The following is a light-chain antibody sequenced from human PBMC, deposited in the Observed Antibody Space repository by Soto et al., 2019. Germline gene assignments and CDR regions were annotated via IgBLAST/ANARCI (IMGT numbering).Light chain of an antibody. CDR3: GSFTSTNTILA. Sequence: QSALTQPASVSGSPGQSITISCTGTSSDIGGWTFVSWYQQHPGKAPKLIIYDVGNRPSGVSNRFSGSKSGNVASLTISGLQAEDEADYYCGSFTSTNTILAFGGGTQLTVL. CDR2: DVG. CDR1: SSDIGGWTF. V-gene: IGLV2-14*03. J-gene: IGLJ2*01.